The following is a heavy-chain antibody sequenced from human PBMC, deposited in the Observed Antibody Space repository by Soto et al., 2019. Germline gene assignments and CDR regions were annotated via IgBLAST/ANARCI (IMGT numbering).Heavy chain of an antibody. CDR2: ISGYNGYS. Sequence: QVQLVQSGAEVKRPGASVKVSCKTSGYTFTNYGISWVRQAPGQGLEWMGWISGYNGYSKYAQNRQGRVTMTTDTSTSTAYMELMSLRSDDTAVYYCARVAPEIAAVDYWGQGTLVTVSS. V-gene: IGHV1-18*01. D-gene: IGHD6-13*01. CDR1: GYTFTNYG. J-gene: IGHJ4*02. CDR3: ARVAPEIAAVDY.